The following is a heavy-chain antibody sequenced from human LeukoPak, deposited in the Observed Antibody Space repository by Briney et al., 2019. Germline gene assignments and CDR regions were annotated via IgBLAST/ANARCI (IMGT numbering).Heavy chain of an antibody. CDR3: AKVWVGSGELFGAFDI. CDR1: GFTFDDYA. V-gene: IGHV3-9*03. Sequence: GGSLRLSCAASGFTFDDYAMHWVRQAPGKGLEWVSGISWNSGSIGYADSVKGRFTISRDNAKNSLYLQMNSLRAEDMALYYCAKVWVGSGELFGAFDIWGQRTMVTVSS. D-gene: IGHD3-10*01. J-gene: IGHJ3*02. CDR2: ISWNSGSI.